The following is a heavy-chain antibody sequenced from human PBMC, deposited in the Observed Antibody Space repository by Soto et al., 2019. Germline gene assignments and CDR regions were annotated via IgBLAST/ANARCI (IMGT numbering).Heavy chain of an antibody. Sequence: QMQLVQSGPEVKKPGTSVKVSCKASGFTFTSSAVQWVRQARGQRLEWIGWIVVGSGNTNYAQKFQERVTITRDMSTSTAYMELSSLRSEDTAVYYCAADFPPSGSATNYYYYGMDVWGQGTTVTVSS. CDR3: AADFPPSGSATNYYYYGMDV. J-gene: IGHJ6*02. D-gene: IGHD2-15*01. CDR2: IVVGSGNT. CDR1: GFTFTSSA. V-gene: IGHV1-58*01.